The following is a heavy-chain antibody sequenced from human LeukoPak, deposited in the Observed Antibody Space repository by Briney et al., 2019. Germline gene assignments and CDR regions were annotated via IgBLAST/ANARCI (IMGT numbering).Heavy chain of an antibody. V-gene: IGHV1-69*01. CDR2: IIPIFGTA. CDR1: GGTFSSYA. Sequence: SVTVSCTASGGTFSSYAISWVRQAPGQGLEWMGGIIPIFGTANYAQKFQGRVTITADESTSTAYMELSSLRSEDTAVYYCARLWSYYDGNDAFDIWGQGTMVTVSS. J-gene: IGHJ3*02. D-gene: IGHD1-26*01. CDR3: ARLWSYYDGNDAFDI.